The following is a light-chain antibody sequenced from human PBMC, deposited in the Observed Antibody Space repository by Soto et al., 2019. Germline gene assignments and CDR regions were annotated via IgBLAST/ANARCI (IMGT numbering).Light chain of an antibody. CDR1: SGSVSSSHY. J-gene: IGLJ2*01. V-gene: IGLV8-61*01. CDR2: STN. Sequence: QAVVTQEPSFSVSPGGTVTLTCGLSSGSVSSSHYASWYQQTPGQAPRTLIYSTNIRSSGVPDRFSGSIIGSKAALTITGAQADDESDYYCVLFMGSGISLYGGGTKVTVL. CDR3: VLFMGSGISL.